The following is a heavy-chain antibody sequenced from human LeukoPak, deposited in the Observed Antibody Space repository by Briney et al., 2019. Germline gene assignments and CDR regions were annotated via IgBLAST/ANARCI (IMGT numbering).Heavy chain of an antibody. V-gene: IGHV4-39*07. CDR2: IYYSGST. CDR1: GGSISSSSYY. J-gene: IGHJ3*02. Sequence: SETLSLTCTVSGGSISSSSYYWGWIRQPPGKGLEWIGSIYYSGSTYYNPSLKSRVTISVDTSKNQFSLKLSSVTAADTAVYYCARARYSSGRRSAFDIWSQGTMVTVSS. CDR3: ARARYSSGRRSAFDI. D-gene: IGHD6-19*01.